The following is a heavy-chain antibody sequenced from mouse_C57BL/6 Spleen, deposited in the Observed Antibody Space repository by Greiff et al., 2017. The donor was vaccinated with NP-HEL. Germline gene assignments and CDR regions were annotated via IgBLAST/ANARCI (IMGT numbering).Heavy chain of an antibody. V-gene: IGHV5-16*01. D-gene: IGHD1-1*01. CDR1: GFTFSDYY. J-gene: IGHJ1*03. CDR2: INYDGSST. Sequence: EVKLVESEGGLVQPGSSMKLSCTASGFTFSDYYMAWVRQVPEKGLEWVANINYDGSSTYYLDSLKSRFIISRDNAKNSLYLQMSSLKSEDTATYYCARGRAYYGSSYWYFDVWGTGTTVTVSS. CDR3: ARGRAYYGSSYWYFDV.